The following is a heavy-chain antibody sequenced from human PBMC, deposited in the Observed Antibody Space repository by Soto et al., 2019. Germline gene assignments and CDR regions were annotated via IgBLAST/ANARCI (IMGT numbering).Heavy chain of an antibody. Sequence: GGSLRLSCAASGFTFNSYGMHWVRQAPGKGLEWVAVVSYDARNKYADSVKGRFIISRDNSKNTLYLQMNSLRVEDTAVYYCAKDQWIQLLRPDAMDVWGQGTTVTVSS. D-gene: IGHD5-18*01. CDR2: VSYDARNK. CDR1: GFTFNSYG. J-gene: IGHJ6*02. V-gene: IGHV3-30*18. CDR3: AKDQWIQLLRPDAMDV.